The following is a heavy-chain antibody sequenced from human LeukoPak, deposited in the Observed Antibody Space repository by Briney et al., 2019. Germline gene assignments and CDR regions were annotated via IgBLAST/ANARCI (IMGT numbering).Heavy chain of an antibody. J-gene: IGHJ4*02. V-gene: IGHV1-18*04. CDR1: GYTFTDFY. Sequence: ASVKVSCKASGYTFTDFYIYWVRQAPGQGLEWMGWISAYNGNTNYAQKLQGRVTMTTDTSTSTAYMELRRLRSDDTAVYYCARKGQYDILNGYSFDYWGQGTLVTVSS. CDR2: ISAYNGNT. D-gene: IGHD3-9*01. CDR3: ARKGQYDILNGYSFDY.